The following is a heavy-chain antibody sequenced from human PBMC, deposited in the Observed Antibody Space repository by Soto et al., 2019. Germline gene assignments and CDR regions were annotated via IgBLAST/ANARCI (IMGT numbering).Heavy chain of an antibody. D-gene: IGHD6-19*01. CDR1: GFTFSSYW. CDR3: ARISSERWGGDFDY. J-gene: IGHJ4*02. Sequence: GGSLRLSCAASGFTFSSYWMHWVRQAPGKGLVWVSRINSDGSSTSYADSVKGRFTISRDNAKNTLYLQMNSLRAEDTAVYYCARISSERWGGDFDYWGQGTLVTVSS. V-gene: IGHV3-74*01. CDR2: INSDGSST.